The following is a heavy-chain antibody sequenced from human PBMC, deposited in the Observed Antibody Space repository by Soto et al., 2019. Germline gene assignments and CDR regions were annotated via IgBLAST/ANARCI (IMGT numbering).Heavy chain of an antibody. J-gene: IGHJ4*02. V-gene: IGHV3-43*01. CDR3: AKGGSSVRAHREVPSFDY. D-gene: IGHD3-16*01. CDR2: ISWDGGST. CDR1: GFTFDDYT. Sequence: GGSLRLSCAASGFTFDDYTMHWVRQAPGKGLEWVSLISWDGGSTYYTDSVKGRLTISRDNSKNSLYLQMNSLRTEDTALYYCAKGGSSVRAHREVPSFDYWGQGTLVTVSS.